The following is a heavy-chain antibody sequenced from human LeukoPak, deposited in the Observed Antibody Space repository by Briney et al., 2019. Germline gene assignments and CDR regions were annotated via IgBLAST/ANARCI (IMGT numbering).Heavy chain of an antibody. D-gene: IGHD3-16*02. J-gene: IGHJ4*02. CDR1: GGSISSYY. CDR3: ARYVWGSYPTFEDY. V-gene: IGHV4-59*01. Sequence: PSETLSLTCTVSGGSISSYYWNWIRQPPGKGLEWIGYIYYSGSTNYNTSLKSRLTISVDTSKNQFSLKLSSVTAADTAVYYRARYVWGSYPTFEDYWGQGTLVTVSS. CDR2: IYYSGST.